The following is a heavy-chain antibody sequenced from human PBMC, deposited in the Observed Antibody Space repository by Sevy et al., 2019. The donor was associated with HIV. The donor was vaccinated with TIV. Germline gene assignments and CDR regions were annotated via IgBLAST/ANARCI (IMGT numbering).Heavy chain of an antibody. D-gene: IGHD3-22*01. Sequence: ASVKVSCSTSGYTFSVHYIYWVRQAAGQGLEWMGWINPNTGDTNFSPKFQGRVTITRDSSINTVYMELSRLTSADTAVYFCARLRYSDPSGQYYGGGADYFDYWGQGTLVTVSS. CDR1: GYTFSVHY. CDR3: ARLRYSDPSGQYYGGGADYFDY. CDR2: INPNTGDT. V-gene: IGHV1-2*02. J-gene: IGHJ4*02.